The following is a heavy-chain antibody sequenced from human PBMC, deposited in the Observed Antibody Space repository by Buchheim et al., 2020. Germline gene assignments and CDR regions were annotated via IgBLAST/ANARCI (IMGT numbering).Heavy chain of an antibody. CDR3: AKYRTTVVTPGAFDY. Sequence: EVQLLESGGGLVQPGGSLRHSCAASGFTFSTYAVTWVRQAPGKGLEWVSAISGSGGSTYYAASVKGRFTISRDNSKNTLYLQMNSLRDDDTAVYYCAKYRTTVVTPGAFDYWGQGTL. D-gene: IGHD4-23*01. J-gene: IGHJ4*02. CDR1: GFTFSTYA. V-gene: IGHV3-23*01. CDR2: ISGSGGST.